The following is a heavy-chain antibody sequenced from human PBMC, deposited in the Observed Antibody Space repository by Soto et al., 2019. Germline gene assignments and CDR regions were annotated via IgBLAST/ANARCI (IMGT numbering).Heavy chain of an antibody. D-gene: IGHD2-15*01. J-gene: IGHJ5*02. Sequence: PGGSLRLSCAASGFTFSDYYMSWIRQAPGKGLEWVSYISSSSSYTNYADSVKGRFTISRDNAKNSLYLQMNSLRAEDTAVYYCARDRVVAATRRANWFAPWGQGTLVTAPQ. CDR2: ISSSSSYT. CDR1: GFTFSDYY. V-gene: IGHV3-11*06. CDR3: ARDRVVAATRRANWFAP.